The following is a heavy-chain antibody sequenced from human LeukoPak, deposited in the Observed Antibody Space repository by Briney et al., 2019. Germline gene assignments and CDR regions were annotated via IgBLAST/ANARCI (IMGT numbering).Heavy chain of an antibody. J-gene: IGHJ6*03. Sequence: ASVKVSCKASRGTFSSYAISWVRPALGQGLEWMGRIIPIFGTANSAQKFQGRVTITADKSTSTAYMELSSLRSEDTAVYYCARDEGIAVAGTSPGSYYYYYMDVWGKGTTVTVSS. CDR2: IIPIFGTA. CDR3: ARDEGIAVAGTSPGSYYYYYMDV. CDR1: RGTFSSYA. V-gene: IGHV1-69*06. D-gene: IGHD6-19*01.